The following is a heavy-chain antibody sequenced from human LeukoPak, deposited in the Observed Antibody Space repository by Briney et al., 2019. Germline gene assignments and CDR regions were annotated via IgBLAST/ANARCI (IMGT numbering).Heavy chain of an antibody. CDR1: GYTFTSYG. D-gene: IGHD1-1*01. CDR2: ISAYNGNT. J-gene: IGHJ4*02. Sequence: GASVKVSCKASGYTFTSYGISWVRQAPGQGLEWMGWISAYNGNTNYAQKLQGRVTITRDTSASTAYMELSSLRSEDTAVYYCARDSDWNDRLDYWGQGTLVTVSS. CDR3: ARDSDWNDRLDY. V-gene: IGHV1-18*01.